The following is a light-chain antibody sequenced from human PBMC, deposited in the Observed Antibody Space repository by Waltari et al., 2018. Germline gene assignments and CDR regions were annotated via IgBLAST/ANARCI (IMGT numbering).Light chain of an antibody. J-gene: IGKJ4*01. CDR2: GAS. CDR1: QSVSSN. Sequence: ETVMTQSPATLSVSPGERATLSCRASQSVSSNLAWYQQKPGQAPRLLIYGASIRATCIPARFSCSVSVTEFTLTISSLQSEDFAVYYCQHYNIWPPLTFGGVTNVEIK. V-gene: IGKV3-15*01. CDR3: QHYNIWPPLT.